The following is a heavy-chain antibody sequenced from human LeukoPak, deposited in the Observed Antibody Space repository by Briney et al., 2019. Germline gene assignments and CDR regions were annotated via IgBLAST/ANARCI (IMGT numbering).Heavy chain of an antibody. J-gene: IGHJ4*02. Sequence: PGGSLRLSCAASGFTFSNYEMNWVRQAPGKGLEWVSYISSSGSTIYYADSVKGRFTISRDNAKNSLYLQMNSLRAEDTAVYYCARRYCSSTSCLFDYWGQGTLVIVSS. V-gene: IGHV3-48*03. CDR1: GFTFSNYE. D-gene: IGHD2-2*01. CDR3: ARRYCSSTSCLFDY. CDR2: ISSSGSTI.